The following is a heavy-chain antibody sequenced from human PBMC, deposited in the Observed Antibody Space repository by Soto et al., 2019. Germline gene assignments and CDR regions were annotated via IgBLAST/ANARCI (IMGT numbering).Heavy chain of an antibody. Sequence: LGESLKISCKGSGYSFTSYWIGWVRQMPGKGLEWMGIIYPGDSDTRYSPSFQGQVTISADKSISTAYLQWSSLKASDTAMYYCARHGYYDSSGYWGDYYYYYGMDVWGQGTTVTVSS. CDR1: GYSFTSYW. CDR3: ARHGYYDSSGYWGDYYYYYGMDV. J-gene: IGHJ6*02. V-gene: IGHV5-51*01. D-gene: IGHD3-22*01. CDR2: IYPGDSDT.